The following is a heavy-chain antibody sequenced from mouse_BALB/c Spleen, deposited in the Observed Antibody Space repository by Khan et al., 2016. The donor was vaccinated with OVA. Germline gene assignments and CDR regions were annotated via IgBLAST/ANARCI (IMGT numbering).Heavy chain of an antibody. CDR3: ARLTPYADDAWFAY. J-gene: IGHJ3*01. CDR1: GYTFTSYT. D-gene: IGHD2-2*01. Sequence: QVQLKQSGAELARPGASVKMSCKASGYTFTSYTMHWVKQRPGQGLEWIGYINPSSGYTNYNQKFKDKATLTADKSSSTAYMQLSSLTSEDSTVFYCARLTPYADDAWFAYWGQGTLVTVSA. CDR2: INPSSGYT. V-gene: IGHV1-4*01.